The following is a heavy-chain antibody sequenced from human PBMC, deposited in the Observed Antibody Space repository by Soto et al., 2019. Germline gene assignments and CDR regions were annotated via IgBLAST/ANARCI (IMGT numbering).Heavy chain of an antibody. CDR1: GFTFSGSA. Sequence: PGGSLRLSCAASGFTFSGSAMHWVRQASGKGLEWVGRIRSKANSYATAYAASVKGRFTISRDDSKNTAYLQMNSLTTEDTAVYCCTRPGAILGVSPFDYWGQGTLVTVSS. J-gene: IGHJ4*02. V-gene: IGHV3-73*01. D-gene: IGHD3-10*01. CDR3: TRPGAILGVSPFDY. CDR2: IRSKANSYAT.